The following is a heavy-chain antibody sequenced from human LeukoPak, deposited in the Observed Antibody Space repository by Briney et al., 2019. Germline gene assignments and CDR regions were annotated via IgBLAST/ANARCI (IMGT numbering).Heavy chain of an antibody. Sequence: PGGSLRLSCAASGFTFSSYSMNWVRQAPGKGLEWVSSISSSSSYIYYADSVKGRFTISRDNAKNSLYLQMNSLRAEDTAVYYCARDRSSSWTNDMDVWGQGTTVTVSS. CDR2: ISSSSSYI. J-gene: IGHJ6*02. CDR3: ARDRSSSWTNDMDV. D-gene: IGHD6-13*01. CDR1: GFTFSSYS. V-gene: IGHV3-21*01.